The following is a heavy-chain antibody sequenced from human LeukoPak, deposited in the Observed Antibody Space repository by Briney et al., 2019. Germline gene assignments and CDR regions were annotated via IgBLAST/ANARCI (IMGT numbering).Heavy chain of an antibody. J-gene: IGHJ4*02. CDR1: GFTFSSYG. CDR3: AKDRGYCSGGSCYIFDY. CDR2: ISYDGSNK. V-gene: IGHV3-30*18. Sequence: PGGSLGLSCAASGFTFSSYGMHWVRQAPGKGLEWVAVISYDGSNKYYADSVKGRFTISRDNSKNTLYLQMNSLRAEDTAVYYCAKDRGYCSGGSCYIFDYWGQGTLVTVSS. D-gene: IGHD2-15*01.